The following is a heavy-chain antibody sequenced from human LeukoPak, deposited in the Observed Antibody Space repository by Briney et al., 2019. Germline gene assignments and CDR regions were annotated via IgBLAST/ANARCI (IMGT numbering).Heavy chain of an antibody. Sequence: GGSLRLSCAASGFTFSSYSMNWVRQAPGRGLEWVSYISSSSTSIYYADSVKGRFTISRDNAKNSLYLQMNSLRAEDTAVYYCARGRVDYWGQGSLVTVSS. D-gene: IGHD3-10*01. CDR1: GFTFSSYS. V-gene: IGHV3-48*01. CDR2: ISSSSTSI. J-gene: IGHJ4*02. CDR3: ARGRVDY.